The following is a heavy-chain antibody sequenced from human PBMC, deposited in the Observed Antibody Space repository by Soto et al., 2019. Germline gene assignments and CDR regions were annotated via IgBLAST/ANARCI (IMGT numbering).Heavy chain of an antibody. CDR3: ARRDWSGGYWDF. CDR2: ISPDASAT. J-gene: IGHJ4*02. D-gene: IGHD3-3*01. Sequence: EVQLVESGGGLVQPGGSLRLSCAASGFTFSNYWMHWVRQVPGKGLVWVSRISPDASATHYADFAKGRFTISRDNAKNTVYLQMNSLRVEDTAVYYCARRDWSGGYWDFWGQGILVTVSS. CDR1: GFTFSNYW. V-gene: IGHV3-74*01.